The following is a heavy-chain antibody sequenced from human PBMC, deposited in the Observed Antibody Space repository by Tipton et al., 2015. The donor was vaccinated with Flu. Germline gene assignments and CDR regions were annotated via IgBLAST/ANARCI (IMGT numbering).Heavy chain of an antibody. CDR2: IYTSGST. CDR3: ARDDRVVVVPAAMGFLYGMAV. CDR1: GDSISSGSYY. Sequence: TLSLTCTVSGDSISSGSYYWSWIRQPAGKELEWIGRIYTSGSTNYNPSLKSRVTISVDTSKNQFSLKLSSVTAADTAVYYCARDDRVVVVPAAMGFLYGMAVWGQGTTVTVSS. D-gene: IGHD2-2*01. J-gene: IGHJ6*02. V-gene: IGHV4-61*02.